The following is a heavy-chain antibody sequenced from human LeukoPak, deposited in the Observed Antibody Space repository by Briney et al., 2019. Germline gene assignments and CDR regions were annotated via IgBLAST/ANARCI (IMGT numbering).Heavy chain of an antibody. CDR2: IYYSGST. Sequence: PSETLSLTCTVSGGSISSYYWSWIRQPPGKGLEWIGYIYYSGSTNYNPSLKSRVTISVDTSKNQFSLKLSSVTAADTAVYYCARYDSSGSFDYWGQRTLVTVSS. CDR1: GGSISSYY. J-gene: IGHJ4*02. D-gene: IGHD3-22*01. V-gene: IGHV4-59*01. CDR3: ARYDSSGSFDY.